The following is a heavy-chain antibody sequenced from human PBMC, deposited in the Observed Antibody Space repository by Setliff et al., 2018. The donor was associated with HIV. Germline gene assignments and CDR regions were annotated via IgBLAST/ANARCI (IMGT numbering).Heavy chain of an antibody. J-gene: IGHJ3*02. V-gene: IGHV4-34*12. D-gene: IGHD3-22*01. CDR3: ARRTGYAYYYDSSGLFDI. Sequence: SETLSLTCAVYGGSFSGYYWSWIRQPPGKGLEWIGEIIHRGSTNYNPSLKSRVTISVDTSKNQFSLKLSSVTAADTAVYYCARRTGYAYYYDSSGLFDIWGQGTMVTVSS. CDR2: IIHRGST. CDR1: GGSFSGYY.